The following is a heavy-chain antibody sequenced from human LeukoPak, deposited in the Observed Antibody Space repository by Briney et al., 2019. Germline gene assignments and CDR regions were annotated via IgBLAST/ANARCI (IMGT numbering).Heavy chain of an antibody. CDR2: IYYSGST. V-gene: IGHV4-59*01. D-gene: IGHD3-22*01. CDR1: GGSISSYY. J-gene: IGHJ3*02. CDR3: ARENTYYYDSSGDNDAFDI. Sequence: SETLSLTCTVSGGSISSYYWSWIRQPPGKGLEWFGYIYYSGSTNYNPSLKRRVTISVDTSKNQFSLKLSSVTAADTAVYYCARENTYYYDSSGDNDAFDIWGQGTMVTVSS.